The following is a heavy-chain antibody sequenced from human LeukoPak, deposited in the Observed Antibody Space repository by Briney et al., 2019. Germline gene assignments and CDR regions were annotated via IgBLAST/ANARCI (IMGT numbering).Heavy chain of an antibody. J-gene: IGHJ5*02. D-gene: IGHD3-16*01. V-gene: IGHV4-39*07. CDR2: IYYSGST. Sequence: SETLSLTCTVSGGSISSSSYYWGWIRQPPGKGLEWIGSIYYSGSTYYNPSLKSRVTISVDTSKNQFSLKLSSVTAADTAVYYCARLVRALGAKFDPWGQGTLVTVSS. CDR1: GGSISSSSYY. CDR3: ARLVRALGAKFDP.